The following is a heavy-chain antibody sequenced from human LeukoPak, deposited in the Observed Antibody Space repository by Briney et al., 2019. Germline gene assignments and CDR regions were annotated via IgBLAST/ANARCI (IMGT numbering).Heavy chain of an antibody. V-gene: IGHV3-NL1*01. Sequence: GGSLRLSCATSGFTFTDYGMNWVRRAPGKGLEWVSFVSGRTGVVHYADSVKGRFTISRDNSKNTLYLQMNSLRAEDTAVYYCAKDSSHYDFWSGYYADYWGQGTLVTVSS. D-gene: IGHD3-3*01. CDR2: VSGRTGVV. CDR1: GFTFTDYG. CDR3: AKDSSHYDFWSGYYADY. J-gene: IGHJ4*02.